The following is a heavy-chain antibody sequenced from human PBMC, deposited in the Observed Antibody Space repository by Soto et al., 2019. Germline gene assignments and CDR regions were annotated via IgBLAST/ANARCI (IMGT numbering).Heavy chain of an antibody. J-gene: IGHJ6*02. CDR3: SCLKLMYGDYYGRDV. CDR2: IIPILGTA. Sequence: QVQLVQSGAEVKKPGSSVKVSCKASGGTFNSYPISWVRQAPGQGLEWMGGIIPILGTANYAQKFQGRVTITADESTSTAYIELSRLRSEHTALYYCSCLKLMYGDYYGRDVWGQGTTVIVSS. CDR1: GGTFNSYP. V-gene: IGHV1-69*01. D-gene: IGHD4-17*01.